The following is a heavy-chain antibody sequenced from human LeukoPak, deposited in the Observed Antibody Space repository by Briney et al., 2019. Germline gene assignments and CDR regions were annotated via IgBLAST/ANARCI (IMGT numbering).Heavy chain of an antibody. J-gene: IGHJ4*02. CDR2: IYYSGST. Sequence: SETLSLTCTVSGGSISSGDYYWSWIRQPPGKGLEWIGYIYYSGSTYYNPSLKSRVTISVDTSKNQFSLKLSSVTAADTAVYYCARHLSAYYYDSSGYFDYWGQGTLVTVSS. CDR3: ARHLSAYYYDSSGYFDY. V-gene: IGHV4-30-4*01. CDR1: GGSISSGDYY. D-gene: IGHD3-22*01.